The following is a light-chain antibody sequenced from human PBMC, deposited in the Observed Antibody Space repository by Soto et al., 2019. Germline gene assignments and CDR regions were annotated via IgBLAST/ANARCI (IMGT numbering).Light chain of an antibody. V-gene: IGKV1-39*01. CDR1: QSIGTY. Sequence: DIQVTQSPSSLSASVGVRVTITCRASQSIGTYLNWYHQKPGKAPQLLIYGASTLQSGVPSRFSASGSGTHFTLTINSLQPEDFGTYSCQQSYSTPTFGQGTKVDIK. J-gene: IGKJ1*01. CDR3: QQSYSTPT. CDR2: GAS.